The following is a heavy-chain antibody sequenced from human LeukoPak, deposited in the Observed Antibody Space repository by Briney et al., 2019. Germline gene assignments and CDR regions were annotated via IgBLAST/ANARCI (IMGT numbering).Heavy chain of an antibody. CDR1: GFTFSSHW. CDR3: ASGGYCSSTSCYFSGY. CDR2: IKQDGSES. Sequence: GGSLRLSCAASGFTFSSHWMDWVRQAPGKGLEWVANIKQDGSESYYLDSVKGRFTISRDNAKNSLYLQMNSLRAEDTAVYYCASGGYCSSTSCYFSGYWGQGTLVTVSS. D-gene: IGHD2-2*03. J-gene: IGHJ4*02. V-gene: IGHV3-7*01.